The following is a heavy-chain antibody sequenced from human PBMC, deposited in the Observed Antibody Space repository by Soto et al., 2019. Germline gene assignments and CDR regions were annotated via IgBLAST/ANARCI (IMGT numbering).Heavy chain of an antibody. J-gene: IGHJ4*02. V-gene: IGHV1-18*01. D-gene: IGHD1-1*01. CDR1: GYTFTSYG. Sequence: QVHLVQSGAEVKKPGASVKVSCKASGYTFTSYGITWVRQAPGQGLEWMGWISAHNGNTDYAQKLQGRVIVTRDTSTSTAYMELRSLISDDTAVYYCERGRYGDYWGQGALVTVSS. CDR3: ERGRYGDY. CDR2: ISAHNGNT.